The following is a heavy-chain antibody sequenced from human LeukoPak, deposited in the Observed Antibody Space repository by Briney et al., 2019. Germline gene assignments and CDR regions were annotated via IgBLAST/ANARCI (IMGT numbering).Heavy chain of an antibody. J-gene: IGHJ5*02. Sequence: GGSLRLSCAASGFTFSSYAITWVRQAPGKGLEWVSGISGRGGRTYYAGSVKGRFTISRDNSKNTLYLQMNSLRAEDTAVYYCAKAGDYGDYVWFDPWGQGTLVTVSS. D-gene: IGHD4-17*01. CDR3: AKAGDYGDYVWFDP. V-gene: IGHV3-23*01. CDR1: GFTFSSYA. CDR2: ISGRGGRT.